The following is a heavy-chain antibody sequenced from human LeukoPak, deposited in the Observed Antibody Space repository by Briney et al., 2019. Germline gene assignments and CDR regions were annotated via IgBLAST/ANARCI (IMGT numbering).Heavy chain of an antibody. CDR1: GYTFTGYY. J-gene: IGHJ5*02. D-gene: IGHD1-26*01. CDR2: INPNSGGT. Sequence: GASVKVSCKASGYTFTGYYMHWVRQAPGQGLEWMGWINPNSGGTNYAQKVQGRVTMTRDTSISPAYMELSRLRSDDTAVYYCARGSGSYYGGLWFDPWGQGTLVTVSS. CDR3: ARGSGSYYGGLWFDP. V-gene: IGHV1-2*02.